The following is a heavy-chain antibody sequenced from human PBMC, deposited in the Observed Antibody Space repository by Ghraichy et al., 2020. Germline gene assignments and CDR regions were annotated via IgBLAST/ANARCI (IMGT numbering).Heavy chain of an antibody. J-gene: IGHJ2*01. CDR2: IHSSGSA. CDR3: ARAGPRDWYSDL. V-gene: IGHV4-59*01. CDR1: GGSISPYY. Sequence: SETLSPTCTVSGGSISPYYWSWIRQPPGKGLEWLGYIHSSGSAKYSPSLNSRVTFSIDTSKNQLSLKLNSVTAADTAVYYCARAGPRDWYSDLWGRGTLVAVSS.